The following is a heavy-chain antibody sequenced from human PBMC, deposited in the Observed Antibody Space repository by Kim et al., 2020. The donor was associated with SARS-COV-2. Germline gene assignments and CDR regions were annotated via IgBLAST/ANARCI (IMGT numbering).Heavy chain of an antibody. J-gene: IGHJ3*01. CDR3: ARISNSAGGAFDL. V-gene: IGHV3-7*01. D-gene: IGHD6-6*01. Sequence: YYLDSLRGRFTLSIDNAKNAVSLQRNSLRAEDTAVYFCARISNSAGGAFDLWGQGTMVTVSS.